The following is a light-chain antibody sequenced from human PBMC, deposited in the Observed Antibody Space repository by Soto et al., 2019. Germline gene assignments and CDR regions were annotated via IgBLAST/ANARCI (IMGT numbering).Light chain of an antibody. V-gene: IGKV3-15*01. Sequence: EIGMTQSPVTLSVYPGEGVTLSCRASQSVSSNLAWYQQRPGQAPRLLIYGASTRATGIPARFSGSGSGTEFTLTISSLQSEDFAVYYCQQYNNWPPITFGQGTRLEIK. CDR3: QQYNNWPPIT. CDR1: QSVSSN. CDR2: GAS. J-gene: IGKJ5*01.